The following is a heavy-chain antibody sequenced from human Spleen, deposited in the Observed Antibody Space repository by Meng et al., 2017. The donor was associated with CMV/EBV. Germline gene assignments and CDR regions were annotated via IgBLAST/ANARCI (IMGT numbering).Heavy chain of an antibody. J-gene: IGHJ4*02. D-gene: IGHD6-13*01. Sequence: GESLKISCATSGFTFDDYTMHWVRQAPGQGLEWVSLISWDGGNVYYADSVKGRFTISRDNSKNSLHLQMNSLRPEDTALYYCTKDMAVGRGAAAGALDDWGQGTLVTVSS. CDR1: GFTFDDYT. CDR2: ISWDGGNV. V-gene: IGHV3-43*01. CDR3: TKDMAVGRGAAAGALDD.